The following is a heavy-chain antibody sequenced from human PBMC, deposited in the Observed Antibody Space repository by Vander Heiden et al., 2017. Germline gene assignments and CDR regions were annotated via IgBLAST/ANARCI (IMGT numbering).Heavy chain of an antibody. CDR3: ARDGRVRGIIIRPYYYYGMDV. CDR2: TWYDGSRK. CDR1: GFTLSNYG. V-gene: IGHV3-33*01. D-gene: IGHD3-10*01. Sequence: VQLVESGGGVVQPGRSLRLSCAASGFTLSNYGINWVLTAPGKGLEWVAVTWYDGSRKYFADPVQDRFSISRDNSKVFLQMNSLRAEDTAVYYCARDGRVRGIIIRPYYYYGMDVWGQGTAVTVSS. J-gene: IGHJ6*02.